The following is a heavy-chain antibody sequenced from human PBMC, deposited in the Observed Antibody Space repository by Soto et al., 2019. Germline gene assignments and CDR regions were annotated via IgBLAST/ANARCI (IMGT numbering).Heavy chain of an antibody. V-gene: IGHV3-21*01. Sequence: PGGSLRLSCAASGFTFSSYSMNWVRQAPGKGLEWVSSISSSSSYIYYADSVKGRFTISRDNAKNSLYLQMNSLRAEDTAVYYCARDSGTTVTTYAFDIWGQGTMVTVSS. CDR1: GFTFSSYS. J-gene: IGHJ3*02. CDR2: ISSSSSYI. D-gene: IGHD4-17*01. CDR3: ARDSGTTVTTYAFDI.